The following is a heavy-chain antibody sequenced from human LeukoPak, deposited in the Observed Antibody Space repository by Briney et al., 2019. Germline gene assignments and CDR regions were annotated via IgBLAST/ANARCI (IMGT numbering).Heavy chain of an antibody. CDR2: ISNSGDTI. CDR1: GFIFSDFY. D-gene: IGHD4-17*01. V-gene: IGHV3-11*01. Sequence: GGSLRLSCAASGFIFSDFYMTWVRQAPGKGLEWVSYISNSGDTIYYADSVKGRLTISRDNPQNSLFLQMNSLTAGDTAIYYCARVAYGDNWFLDLWGRGTLVSVSS. J-gene: IGHJ2*01. CDR3: ARVAYGDNWFLDL.